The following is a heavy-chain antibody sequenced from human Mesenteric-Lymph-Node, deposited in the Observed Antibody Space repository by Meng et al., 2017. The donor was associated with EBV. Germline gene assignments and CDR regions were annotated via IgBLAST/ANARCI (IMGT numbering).Heavy chain of an antibody. J-gene: IGHJ4*02. CDR1: GFSPTTTGGG. CDR2: IYWDDDK. V-gene: IGHV2-5*02. Sequence: TFTASVPRRVKPPKPPTWTCTFSGFSPTTTGGGVGWIRQPPGKALEWLALIYWDDDKRYSPSLKSRLTVTTDTSKSQVVLTMSNMDPVDTATYYCAHLRGSSSPALDYWGQGTLVTVSS. D-gene: IGHD6-13*01. CDR3: AHLRGSSSPALDY.